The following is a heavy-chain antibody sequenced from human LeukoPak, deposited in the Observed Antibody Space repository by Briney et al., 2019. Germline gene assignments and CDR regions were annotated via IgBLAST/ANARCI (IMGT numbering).Heavy chain of an antibody. Sequence: SETVSLTCAVYGGSFSGYYWSWIRQPPGKGLEWIGEINHSGSTNYNPSLKSRVTISVDTSKNQFSLKLSSVTAADTAVYYCARRRITMVRGVMYYMDVWGKGTTVTISS. CDR3: ARRRITMVRGVMYYMDV. CDR2: INHSGST. V-gene: IGHV4-34*01. D-gene: IGHD3-10*01. CDR1: GGSFSGYY. J-gene: IGHJ6*03.